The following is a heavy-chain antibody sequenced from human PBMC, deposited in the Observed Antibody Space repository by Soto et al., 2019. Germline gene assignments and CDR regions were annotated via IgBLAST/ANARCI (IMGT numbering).Heavy chain of an antibody. CDR1: GGSINRGGYY. Sequence: QVQLQESGPGLGRPSQTLSLTCTVSGGSINRGGYYWTWIRQHPGKGLEWIGSVYYSGSTNYNPSLKSRVTISVDTSKTQFSLKLSSVSAADTAVYYCARGAGGNYYFDYWGQGTLVTVSS. D-gene: IGHD2-21*02. CDR3: ARGAGGNYYFDY. J-gene: IGHJ4*02. CDR2: VYYSGST. V-gene: IGHV4-31*03.